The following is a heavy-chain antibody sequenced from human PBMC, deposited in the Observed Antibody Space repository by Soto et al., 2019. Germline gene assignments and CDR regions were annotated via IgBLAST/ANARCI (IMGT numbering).Heavy chain of an antibody. CDR1: GYTFTSYY. V-gene: IGHV1-46*03. J-gene: IGHJ4*02. Sequence: GASVKVSWKASGYTFTSYYMHWVRQAPGQGLEWMGIINPSGGSTSYAQKFQGRVTMTRDTSTSTVYMELSSLRSEDTAVYYCARDSQFYDSSGPGPFDYWGQRTLVTVSS. D-gene: IGHD3-22*01. CDR2: INPSGGST. CDR3: ARDSQFYDSSGPGPFDY.